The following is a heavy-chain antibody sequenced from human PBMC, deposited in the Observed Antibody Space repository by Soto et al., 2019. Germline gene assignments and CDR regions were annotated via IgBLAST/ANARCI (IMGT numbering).Heavy chain of an antibody. V-gene: IGHV1-3*01. CDR3: ARDHKWIFKWRGYGMDV. Sequence: ASVKVSCKASGYTFSSYAMHWVRQAPGQSFEWMGWINAGNGNRKYSQKFQGRVTITRDTSASTAYMELSSLRSDDTAVYYCARDHKWIFKWRGYGMDVWGQGTTVTVSS. J-gene: IGHJ6*02. CDR2: INAGNGNR. D-gene: IGHD2-2*03. CDR1: GYTFSSYA.